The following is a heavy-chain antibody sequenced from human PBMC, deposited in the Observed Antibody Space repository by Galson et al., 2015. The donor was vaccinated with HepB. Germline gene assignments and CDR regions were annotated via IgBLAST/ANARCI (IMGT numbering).Heavy chain of an antibody. V-gene: IGHV3-74*01. CDR3: ARGSSGWYGIDY. CDR1: GFTFSSYW. CDR2: INSDGSYT. D-gene: IGHD6-19*01. J-gene: IGHJ4*02. Sequence: SLRLSCAASGFTFSSYWMHWVRQAPGKGLVWVSRINSDGSYTNHADSVKGRFTISRDNAKNTLYLQMNSLRAEDTAVYYCARGSSGWYGIDYWGQGTLVTVSS.